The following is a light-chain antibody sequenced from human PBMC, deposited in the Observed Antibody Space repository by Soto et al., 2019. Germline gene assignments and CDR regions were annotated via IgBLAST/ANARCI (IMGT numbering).Light chain of an antibody. Sequence: EIVLTRFPGTPSVSPGDRVTLSPRASQSVDINLAWYQQRAGQAPRLLVYGASTKATDMPGRFSGRGSGTEFTLTINNLQSEDFAVYYCQQYRNWPRTFGQGTKVDIK. CDR3: QQYRNWPRT. V-gene: IGKV3-15*01. J-gene: IGKJ1*01. CDR2: GAS. CDR1: QSVDIN.